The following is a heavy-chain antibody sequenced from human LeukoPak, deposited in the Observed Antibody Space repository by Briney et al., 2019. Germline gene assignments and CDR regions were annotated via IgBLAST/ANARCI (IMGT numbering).Heavy chain of an antibody. V-gene: IGHV5-51*01. D-gene: IGHD3-10*01. CDR3: ARRFYGSGTTVLYGAFDI. Sequence: GESLKISCKGSGYSFTIDWIGWVRQMPGKGLEWMGIIHPGDSDTRYSPSFQGQVTISADKSISTAYLQRSSLKASDTAMYYCARRFYGSGTTVLYGAFDIWGQGTMVTVSS. CDR2: IHPGDSDT. J-gene: IGHJ3*02. CDR1: GYSFTIDW.